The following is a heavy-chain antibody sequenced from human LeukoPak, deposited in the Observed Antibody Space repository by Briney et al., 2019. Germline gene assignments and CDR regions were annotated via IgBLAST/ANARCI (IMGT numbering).Heavy chain of an antibody. D-gene: IGHD2-2*01. CDR2: IKQDGSEK. V-gene: IGHV3-7*01. CDR3: ARDGRYCSSTSCQYYYYYYGMGV. J-gene: IGHJ6*02. Sequence: GGSLRLSCAASGFTFSSYWMSWVRQAPGKGLEWVANIKQDGSEKYYVDSVKGRFTISRDNAKNSLYLQMNSLRAEDTAVYYCARDGRYCSSTSCQYYYYYYGMGVWGQGTTVTVSS. CDR1: GFTFSSYW.